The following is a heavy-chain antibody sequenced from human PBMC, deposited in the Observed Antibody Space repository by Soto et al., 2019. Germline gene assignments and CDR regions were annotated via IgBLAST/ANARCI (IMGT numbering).Heavy chain of an antibody. V-gene: IGHV3-30*02. J-gene: IGHJ6*02. CDR1: GFIFSTYG. CDR2: FSDGGGNT. D-gene: IGHD3-10*01. CDR3: AKDHPTSGVYYYGMDV. Sequence: GGSLRLSCAASGFIFSTYGMHWVRQAPGRGLEWVTFFSDGGGNTYYADSVRGRFTISRDNSKNTLYLQMNSLRAEDTAVYYCAKDHPTSGVYYYGMDVWGQGTTVTVSS.